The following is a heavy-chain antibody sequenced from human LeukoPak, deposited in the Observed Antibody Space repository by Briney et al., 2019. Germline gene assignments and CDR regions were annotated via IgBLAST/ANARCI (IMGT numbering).Heavy chain of an antibody. Sequence: GGSLRLSSAASGFTVSSNCMSWVRQAPGKGLEWGSYISSTSAYIHYADSVEGRFTISRDNIDNVVYLQMSSLRAEDTAVYYCARVAVAGPTGWFDPWGQGTLVTVSS. J-gene: IGHJ5*02. CDR2: ISSTSAYI. CDR1: GFTVSSNC. D-gene: IGHD6-13*01. V-gene: IGHV3-21*01. CDR3: ARVAVAGPTGWFDP.